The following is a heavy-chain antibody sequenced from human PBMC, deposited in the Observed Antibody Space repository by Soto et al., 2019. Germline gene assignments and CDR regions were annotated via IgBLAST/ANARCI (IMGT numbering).Heavy chain of an antibody. Sequence: QVQLVQSGAEVKKPGASVKVSCKASGYTFASYAISWMRQAPGQGLEWMGWISAYNGNTNYAQKLQGRVTMTTDTPTSAAYMELSSLRSDDPAEYYCDADPPPPDYGGQGSLVTVAS. CDR2: ISAYNGNT. V-gene: IGHV1-18*01. CDR3: DADPPPPDY. CDR1: GYTFASYA. J-gene: IGHJ4*02.